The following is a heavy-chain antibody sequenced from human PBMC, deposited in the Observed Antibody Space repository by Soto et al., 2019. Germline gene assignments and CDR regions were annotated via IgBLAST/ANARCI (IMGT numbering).Heavy chain of an antibody. V-gene: IGHV4-39*01. J-gene: IGHJ6*02. CDR1: GGSIGSSDYY. D-gene: IGHD2-2*01. CDR3: ARLGIVVVPAAPYYYYGMDV. Sequence: SETLSLTCTVSGGSIGSSDYYWGWIRQPPGKGLEWIGNIYDSGSTSYNPSLKSRVTISVDTSKNQFSLKLSSVTAADTAMYYCARLGIVVVPAAPYYYYGMDVWGQGTTVTVSS. CDR2: IYDSGST.